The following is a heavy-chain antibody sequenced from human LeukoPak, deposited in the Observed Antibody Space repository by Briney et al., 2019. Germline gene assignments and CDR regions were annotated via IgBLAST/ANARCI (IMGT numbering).Heavy chain of an antibody. J-gene: IGHJ6*02. Sequence: GGSLRLSCVVSGFTFSTYAMSWVRQAPGKGLEWVSGIGGSGGDTFYADSVRGRVTVSRDNSKNTLFLQIDSLRTEDTAVYYCVPLGGLGYYQYGMDVWGRGTTVTVSS. CDR2: IGGSGGDT. CDR1: GFTFSTYA. V-gene: IGHV3-23*01. CDR3: VPLGGLGYYQYGMDV. D-gene: IGHD3/OR15-3a*01.